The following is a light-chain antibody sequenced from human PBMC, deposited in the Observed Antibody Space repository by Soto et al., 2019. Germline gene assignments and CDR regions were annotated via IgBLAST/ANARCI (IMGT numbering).Light chain of an antibody. V-gene: IGLV2-14*01. CDR2: DVS. CDR3: SSYTSSSTLEV. J-gene: IGLJ1*01. Sequence: QPVLNQPASVYGSSGQSIAISCIGTSSDIGSYNYVSWYQQHPGKAPKLMIYDVSNRPSGVSNRFSGSKSGNTASLTISGLQAEDEADYYCSSYTSSSTLEVFGTG. CDR1: SSDIGSYNY.